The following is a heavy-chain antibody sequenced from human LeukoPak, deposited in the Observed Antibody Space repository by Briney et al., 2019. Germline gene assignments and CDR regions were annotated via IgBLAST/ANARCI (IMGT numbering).Heavy chain of an antibody. J-gene: IGHJ1*01. CDR2: IYTSGST. CDR3: ARDESVGYDFWSGYYTLEYFQH. D-gene: IGHD3-3*01. Sequence: SETLSLTCTVSGGSISSYYWSWIRQPAGKGLESIGRIYTSGSTNYNPSLKSRVTMSVDTSKNQFSLKLSSVTAADTAVYYCARDESVGYDFWSGYYTLEYFQHWGQGTLVTVSS. CDR1: GGSISSYY. V-gene: IGHV4-4*07.